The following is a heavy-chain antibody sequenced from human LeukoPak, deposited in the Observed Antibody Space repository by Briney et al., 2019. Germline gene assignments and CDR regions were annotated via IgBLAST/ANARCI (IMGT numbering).Heavy chain of an antibody. V-gene: IGHV4-34*01. CDR3: ARQRSSGLRVEDH. J-gene: IGHJ4*02. CDR2: INHSGST. CDR1: GGSFSRYY. Sequence: SETLSLTCAVYGGSFSRYYWSWIRQPPGKGLEWIGEINHSGSTNYNPSLKSRVTISVDTSKNQFSLKLSSVTAAYTAVYYCARQRSSGLRVEDHWGQGTLVTVSS. D-gene: IGHD6-19*01.